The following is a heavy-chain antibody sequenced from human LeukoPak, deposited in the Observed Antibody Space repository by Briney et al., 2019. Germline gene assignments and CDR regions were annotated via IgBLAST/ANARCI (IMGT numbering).Heavy chain of an antibody. CDR2: IYNDGGRT. CDR3: ARGSSGWYVDY. Sequence: GGSLRLSCAASGFTFSDHWMHWVRQAPGKGLEWLSRIYNDGGRTSYADSVKGRFTISRDNGKNTLFLQLSSLRAEDTAVYYCARGSSGWYVDYWGQGTLVTVSS. D-gene: IGHD6-19*01. CDR1: GFTFSDHW. V-gene: IGHV3-74*01. J-gene: IGHJ4*02.